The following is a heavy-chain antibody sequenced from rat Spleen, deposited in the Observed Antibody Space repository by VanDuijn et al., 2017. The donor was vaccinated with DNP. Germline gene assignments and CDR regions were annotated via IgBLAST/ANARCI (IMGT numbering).Heavy chain of an antibody. J-gene: IGHJ2*01. V-gene: IGHV5S11*01. CDR1: GFTFSDYY. D-gene: IGHD1-3*01. Sequence: EVQLVESGGGLVQPGRSLKLSCAASGFTFSDYYMAWVRQAPGKGLEWVASIISSGGGTYYPDSVKGRFIISRDNVKNTLYLQMNSLRSEETATYYCARAGSRYAMDVWGQGVMVTVSS. CDR2: IISSGGGT. CDR3: ARAGSRYAMDV.